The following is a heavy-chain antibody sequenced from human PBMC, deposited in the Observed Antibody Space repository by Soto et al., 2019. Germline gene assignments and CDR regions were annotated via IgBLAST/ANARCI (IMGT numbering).Heavy chain of an antibody. CDR2: IIPIFGTA. V-gene: IGHV1-69*13. Sequence: ASVKVSCKASEVTFSSYAISWVRQAPGQGLEWMGGIIPIFGTANYAQKFQGRVTITADESTSTAYMELSSLRSEDTAVYYCARDPHERTWDVWGQGTTVTVSS. CDR1: EVTFSSYA. CDR3: ARDPHERTWDV. J-gene: IGHJ6*02.